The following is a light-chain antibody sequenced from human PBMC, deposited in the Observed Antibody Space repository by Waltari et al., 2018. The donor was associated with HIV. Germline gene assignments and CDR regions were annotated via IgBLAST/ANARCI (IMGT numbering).Light chain of an antibody. J-gene: IGLJ3*02. Sequence: QSVLTQPPSASGTPGQRVTISCSGSSSNIGSNYVYWYQQLPGTAPKLLIYRNNQRPSGVPARFSGSKSGTSASLAISGLRSEDEADYYCAAWDDSLSGQWLFGGGTKVTVL. CDR1: SSNIGSNY. CDR2: RNN. CDR3: AAWDDSLSGQWL. V-gene: IGLV1-47*01.